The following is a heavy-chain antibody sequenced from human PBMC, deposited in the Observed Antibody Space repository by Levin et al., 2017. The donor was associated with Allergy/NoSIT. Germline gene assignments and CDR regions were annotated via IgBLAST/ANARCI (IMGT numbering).Heavy chain of an antibody. Sequence: VSRPTLVKPTQTLTLTCTFSGFSLSTTGVGVGWIRQPPGKALEWLALIYGDDDKRYSPSLKTRLTITKDTSKNQVVLTMTNMDPVDTGTYYCAHRVEWWLYHGNNWFDPWGQGTLVTVSS. CDR1: GFSLSTTGVG. J-gene: IGHJ5*02. CDR2: IYGDDDK. D-gene: IGHD3-22*01. V-gene: IGHV2-5*02. CDR3: AHRVEWWLYHGNNWFDP.